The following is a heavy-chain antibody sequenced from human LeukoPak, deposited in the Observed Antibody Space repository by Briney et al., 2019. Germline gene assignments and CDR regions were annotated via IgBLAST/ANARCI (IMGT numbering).Heavy chain of an antibody. Sequence: GGSLRLSCAASGFTFGNAWMSWVRQAPGKGLEWVGRIKSKTDGGTTDYAAPVKGRFAISRDDSKNMVYLQMNSLKTEDTAVYYCTTVSGCSTTSCYTWGQGTLVTVSS. V-gene: IGHV3-15*01. CDR1: GFTFGNAW. CDR3: TTVSGCSTTSCYT. J-gene: IGHJ5*02. CDR2: IKSKTDGGTT. D-gene: IGHD2-2*02.